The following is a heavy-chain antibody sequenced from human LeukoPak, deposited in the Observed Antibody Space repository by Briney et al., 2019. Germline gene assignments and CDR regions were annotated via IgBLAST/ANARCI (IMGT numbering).Heavy chain of an antibody. Sequence: GESLKISCQGSGHHFNTYWIGWVRQVPGKGLEGMGIIYPEDSDARYSPSFQGHVTISADKSISTAYLQWSTLKASDTATYYCARRGSSSSHFDSWGRGTQVIVSS. CDR3: ARRGSSSSHFDS. V-gene: IGHV5-51*01. J-gene: IGHJ4*01. D-gene: IGHD2/OR15-2a*01. CDR2: IYPEDSDA. CDR1: GHHFNTYW.